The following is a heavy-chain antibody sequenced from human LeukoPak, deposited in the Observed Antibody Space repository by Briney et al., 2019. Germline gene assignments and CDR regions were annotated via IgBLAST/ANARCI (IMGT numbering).Heavy chain of an antibody. Sequence: ASVTVSCTASGYTFTVYYMHWVRQAPRQGLEWMGWINPNSGGTNYAQKFHGRVTMTRDTSISTAYMELSRPRSDDTAVYYCARDRDYGDYTFDYWGQGTLVTVSS. CDR3: ARDRDYGDYTFDY. CDR2: INPNSGGT. V-gene: IGHV1-2*02. CDR1: GYTFTVYY. D-gene: IGHD4-17*01. J-gene: IGHJ4*02.